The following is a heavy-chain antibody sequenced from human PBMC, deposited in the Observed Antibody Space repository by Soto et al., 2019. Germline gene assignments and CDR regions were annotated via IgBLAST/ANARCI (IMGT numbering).Heavy chain of an antibody. CDR1: GFTFSDYA. CDR2: VSHDGRNT. Sequence: VQLVESGGGVVQPGRSLRLSCAASGFTFSDYAMHWVCQAPGKGLEWVAVVSHDGRNTHYADSVKGRFTISRDSSKNTVSLEMTDLRAEDTAVYYCAKGGRQWLVTSDFNYWGQGALVTVSS. V-gene: IGHV3-30*18. D-gene: IGHD6-19*01. CDR3: AKGGRQWLVTSDFNY. J-gene: IGHJ4*02.